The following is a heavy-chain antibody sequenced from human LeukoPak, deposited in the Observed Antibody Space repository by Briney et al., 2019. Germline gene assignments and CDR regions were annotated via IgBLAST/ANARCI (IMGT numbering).Heavy chain of an antibody. Sequence: GGSLRLSCAASGFTFSSYEMNWVRQAPGKGLEWVSYISSSSSTIYYADSVKGRFTISRDNAKNSLYLQMNSLRAEDTAVYYCARDQSVVPHDDAFDIWGQGTMVTVSS. CDR3: ARDQSVVPHDDAFDI. CDR2: ISSSSSTI. V-gene: IGHV3-48*01. J-gene: IGHJ3*02. D-gene: IGHD2-21*01. CDR1: GFTFSSYE.